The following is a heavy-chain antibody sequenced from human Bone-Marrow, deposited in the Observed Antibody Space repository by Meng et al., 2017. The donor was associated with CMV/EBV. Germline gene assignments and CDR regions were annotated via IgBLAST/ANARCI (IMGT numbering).Heavy chain of an antibody. D-gene: IGHD2-2*01. Sequence: SVKVSCKASGGTFSSYAISWVRQAPGQGLEWMGGIIPIFGTANYAQKFQGRVTITTDESTSTAYMELSSLRSEDTAVYYCARDVGYCSSTSCHGFYYGMDVWGQGNTVPVSS. J-gene: IGHJ6*02. V-gene: IGHV1-69*05. CDR3: ARDVGYCSSTSCHGFYYGMDV. CDR2: IIPIFGTA. CDR1: GGTFSSYA.